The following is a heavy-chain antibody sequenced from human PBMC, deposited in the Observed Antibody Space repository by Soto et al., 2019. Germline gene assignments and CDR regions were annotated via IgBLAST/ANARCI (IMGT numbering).Heavy chain of an antibody. D-gene: IGHD6-13*01. CDR2: ISSNSAYI. CDR1: GFTFRSFT. J-gene: IGHJ5*02. V-gene: IGHV3-21*01. Sequence: GGSLRLSCAASGFTFRSFTMNWVRQAPGKGLEWVSTISSNSAYIYYTDALRGRFTISRDNAKNPLHLQMNSLRAEDTAVYYCTRDASRDSSARGWFDPWGPGTLVTVSS. CDR3: TRDASRDSSARGWFDP.